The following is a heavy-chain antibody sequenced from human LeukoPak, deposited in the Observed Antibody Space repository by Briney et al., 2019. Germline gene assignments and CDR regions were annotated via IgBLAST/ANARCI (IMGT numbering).Heavy chain of an antibody. CDR1: GYTFTGYY. Sequence: ASVKVSCKASGYTFTGYYMHWVRQAPGQGLEWMGWINPNSGGTNYAQKFQGRVTMTRDTSISTAYMELSRLRSDDTAVYYCARGPYCSSTSCYTISYYYYYYGMDVWGQGTTVTVSS. CDR2: INPNSGGT. J-gene: IGHJ6*02. V-gene: IGHV1-2*02. CDR3: ARGPYCSSTSCYTISYYYYYYGMDV. D-gene: IGHD2-2*02.